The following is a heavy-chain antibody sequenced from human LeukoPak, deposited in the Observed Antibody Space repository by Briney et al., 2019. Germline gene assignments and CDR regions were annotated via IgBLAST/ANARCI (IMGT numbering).Heavy chain of an antibody. J-gene: IGHJ6*03. CDR2: ISSSSSTI. V-gene: IGHV3-48*01. D-gene: IGHD2-15*01. CDR1: GLTFSSYS. Sequence: GGSLRLSCAASGLTFSSYSTNWVRQAPGKGLEWVSYISSSSSTIYYADSVKGRFTISRDNAKNSLYLQMNSLRAEDTAVYYCARDGLVGQYPMDVWGKGTTVTVSS. CDR3: ARDGLVGQYPMDV.